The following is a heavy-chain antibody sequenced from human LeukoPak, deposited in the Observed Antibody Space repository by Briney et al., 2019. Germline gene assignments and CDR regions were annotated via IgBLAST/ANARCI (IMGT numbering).Heavy chain of an antibody. CDR2: ISGSGGST. CDR1: GFTFSTYA. D-gene: IGHD1-1*01. Sequence: GGSLRLSCAASGFTFSTYAMSWVRQAPGKGLEWVSAISGSGGSTYYADSVKGRFTISRDNSKNTLYLQMNSLRAEDTAVYYCAKGREGGWNDAIVDYWGQGTLVTVSS. J-gene: IGHJ4*02. V-gene: IGHV3-23*01. CDR3: AKGREGGWNDAIVDY.